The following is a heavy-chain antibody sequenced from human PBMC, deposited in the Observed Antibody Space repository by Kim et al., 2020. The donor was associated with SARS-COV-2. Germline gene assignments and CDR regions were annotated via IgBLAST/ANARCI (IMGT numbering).Heavy chain of an antibody. CDR3: ARDRGLSRWEPPDAFDI. CDR1: GGSISSDY. V-gene: IGHV4-59*01. CDR2: IYYSGST. J-gene: IGHJ3*02. Sequence: SETLSLTCTVSGGSISSDYWSWIRQPPGKGLEWIGYIYYSGSTNYNPSLKSRVTISVDTSKNQFSLKLTSVTAADTAVYYCARDRGLSRWEPPDAFDIWGQGTMVTVSS. D-gene: IGHD1-26*01.